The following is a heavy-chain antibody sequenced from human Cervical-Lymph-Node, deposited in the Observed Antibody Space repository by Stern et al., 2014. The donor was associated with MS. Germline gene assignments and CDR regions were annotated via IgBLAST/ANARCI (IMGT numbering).Heavy chain of an antibody. J-gene: IGHJ4*02. Sequence: VQLVESGGGLVQPGGSLRLSCAASGFTFSSYWLHWFRQAPGKGLGWVSRIDTDGGTTNYADSVKGRFTISRDNAENTLYLQMNSLRAEDTAVYYCARDSSGRDDFWGQGTLVTVS. CDR1: GFTFSSYW. V-gene: IGHV3-74*01. CDR3: ARDSSGRDDF. D-gene: IGHD6-25*01. CDR2: IDTDGGTT.